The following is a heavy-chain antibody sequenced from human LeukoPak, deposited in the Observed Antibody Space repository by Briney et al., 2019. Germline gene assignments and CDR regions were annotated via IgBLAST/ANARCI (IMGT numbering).Heavy chain of an antibody. D-gene: IGHD6-13*01. CDR3: ARVYVIAAAGPRSYYFDY. V-gene: IGHV1-18*01. Sequence: ASVRVSCKASGYTFTSYDISWVRQAPGQGLEWMGWISAYNGNTNYAQKLQGRVTMTTDTSTSTAYMELRSLRSDDTAVYYCARVYVIAAAGPRSYYFDYWGQGTLVTVSS. CDR2: ISAYNGNT. J-gene: IGHJ4*02. CDR1: GYTFTSYD.